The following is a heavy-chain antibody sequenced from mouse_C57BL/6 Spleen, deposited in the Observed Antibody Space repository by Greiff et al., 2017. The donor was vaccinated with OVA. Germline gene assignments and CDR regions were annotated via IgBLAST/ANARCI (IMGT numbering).Heavy chain of an antibody. CDR3: ARCPFYSNYAMDD. V-gene: IGHV1-72*01. CDR2: IDPNSGGT. D-gene: IGHD2-5*01. Sequence: QVQLKQPGAELVKPGASVELSCKASGYTFTSYWMHWVKQRPGRGLEWIGRIDPNSGGTKYNEKFKSKATLTVDKPSSTAYMQLSSLTSEDSAVYYCARCPFYSNYAMDDWGQGTSVTVSS. CDR1: GYTFTSYW. J-gene: IGHJ4*01.